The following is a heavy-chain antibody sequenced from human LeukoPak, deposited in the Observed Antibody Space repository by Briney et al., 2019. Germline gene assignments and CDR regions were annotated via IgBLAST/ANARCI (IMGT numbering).Heavy chain of an antibody. Sequence: PGGSLRLSCAASGFTFSDYYMSWIRQAPGKGLEWVSYISSSGSTIYSADSVKGRFTISRDNAKNSLYLQMNSLRAEDTAVYYCARGGYCSSTSCPQRDFDYWGQGTLVTVSS. CDR3: ARGGYCSSTSCPQRDFDY. V-gene: IGHV3-11*04. J-gene: IGHJ4*02. CDR1: GFTFSDYY. CDR2: ISSSGSTI. D-gene: IGHD2-2*01.